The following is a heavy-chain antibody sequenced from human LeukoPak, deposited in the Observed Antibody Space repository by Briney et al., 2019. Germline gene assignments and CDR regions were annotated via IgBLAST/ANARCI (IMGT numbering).Heavy chain of an antibody. CDR2: IYTSGST. Sequence: PSETLFLSSGVAGGSISNYYWSLIRQPAGKVLEWIGRIYTSGSTNYNPSLKSRVTMSVDTSKNQFSLKLSSVTAADTAVYYCARTGVTTDFDYWGQGTLVTVSS. V-gene: IGHV4-4*07. D-gene: IGHD3-22*01. J-gene: IGHJ4*02. CDR3: ARTGVTTDFDY. CDR1: GGSISNYY.